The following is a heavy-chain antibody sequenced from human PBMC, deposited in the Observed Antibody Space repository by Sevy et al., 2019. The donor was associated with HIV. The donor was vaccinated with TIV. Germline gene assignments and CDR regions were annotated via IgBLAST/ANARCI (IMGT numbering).Heavy chain of an antibody. CDR2: IWYDGTIK. CDR3: ARGGGYCGGDCYSIDY. Sequence: GGSLRLSCAASGFTFSSYVMHWVRQAPGKGLEWVALIWYDGTIKYYADSVKGRFTISRENSKDTLFLQMNSLTPEDMAAYYCARGGGYCGGDCYSIDYWGQGALVTVSS. J-gene: IGHJ4*02. CDR1: GFTFSSYV. D-gene: IGHD2-21*02. V-gene: IGHV3-33*08.